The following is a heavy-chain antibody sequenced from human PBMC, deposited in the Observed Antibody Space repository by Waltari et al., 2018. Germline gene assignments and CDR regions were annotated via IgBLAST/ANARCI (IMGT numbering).Heavy chain of an antibody. J-gene: IGHJ4*02. V-gene: IGHV4-61*02. Sequence: QVQLQESGPSLVRPSETLSLTCSVSGDSIKRGTSFWALVRQPAKKGLEWIGRIYTNGDTHYNPSLQSRATISVDTSKNQISLNLRSLSAADTAVYYCARDRNYAEFYFDHWGPGILVTVSS. CDR2: IYTNGDT. CDR3: ARDRNYAEFYFDH. D-gene: IGHD1-7*01. CDR1: GDSIKRGTSF.